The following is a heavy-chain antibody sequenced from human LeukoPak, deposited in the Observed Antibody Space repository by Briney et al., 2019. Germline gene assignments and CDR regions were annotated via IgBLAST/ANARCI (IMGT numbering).Heavy chain of an antibody. J-gene: IGHJ4*02. V-gene: IGHV4-34*01. Sequence: SETLSLTCADHSGSFIGYYWSWIRQPPGKRLEWSGEINHRGNTNYNPSLMSRVTISVDTSTNQFSLKLPSVTAADTAVYYCARGRPYYYDRSGSELDNWGQGTLVTVSS. CDR1: SGSFIGYY. CDR3: ARGRPYYYDRSGSELDN. CDR2: INHRGNT. D-gene: IGHD3-22*01.